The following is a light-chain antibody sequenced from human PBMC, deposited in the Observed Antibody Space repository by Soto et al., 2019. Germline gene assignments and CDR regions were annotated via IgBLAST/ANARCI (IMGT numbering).Light chain of an antibody. CDR2: VNSGGSH. V-gene: IGLV4-69*01. CDR3: QTWGTGSAIVV. Sequence: QPVLTQSPSASASLGASVKLTYTLSSGHSNYAIAWHQQQPEKGPRYLMKVNSGGSHIKGDGIPDRFSGSSSGAERYLFISSLQSEDEADYYCQTWGTGSAIVVFGGGTQLTVL. CDR1: SGHSNYA. J-gene: IGLJ7*01.